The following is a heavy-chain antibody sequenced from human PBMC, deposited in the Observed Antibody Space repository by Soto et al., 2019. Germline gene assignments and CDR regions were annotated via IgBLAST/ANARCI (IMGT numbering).Heavy chain of an antibody. CDR3: AKDRHWFAMDV. D-gene: IGHD3-10*01. CDR1: GFPFSNYY. J-gene: IGHJ6*02. V-gene: IGHV3-23*01. Sequence: EVQLLESGGGLVQPGGSLRLSCVASGFPFSNYYMDWVRQAPGKGLEWVAVISGSEDNIHYADSVKGRFTISRDNSMNTLSLQLNGLRADDTAIYSCAKDRHWFAMDVWGQGTTVTVSS. CDR2: ISGSEDNI.